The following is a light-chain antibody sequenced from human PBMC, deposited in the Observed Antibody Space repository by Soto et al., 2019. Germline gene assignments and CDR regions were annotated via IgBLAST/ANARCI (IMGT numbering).Light chain of an antibody. Sequence: QSVLTQPPSASGTPGQRVTISCSGSGSNIGSHDVYWYQHLPGTAPKVLIYRNDQRPSGVPDRFSASWSGTSASLAISGLRYEDEADYYCVAWDDSLSGRVFGGGTKLTVL. J-gene: IGLJ3*02. CDR1: GSNIGSHD. V-gene: IGLV1-47*02. CDR3: VAWDDSLSGRV. CDR2: RND.